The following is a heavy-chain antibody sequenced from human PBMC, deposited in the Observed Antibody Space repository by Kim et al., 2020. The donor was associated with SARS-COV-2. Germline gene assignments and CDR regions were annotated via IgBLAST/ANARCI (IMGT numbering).Heavy chain of an antibody. J-gene: IGHJ4*02. Sequence: IYYADSVKGRFTISRDNAKNSLYLQMNGLRAEDTAVYYCAILGGSYPFDYWGQGTLVTVSS. CDR2: I. D-gene: IGHD1-26*01. V-gene: IGHV3-48*04. CDR3: AILGGSYPFDY.